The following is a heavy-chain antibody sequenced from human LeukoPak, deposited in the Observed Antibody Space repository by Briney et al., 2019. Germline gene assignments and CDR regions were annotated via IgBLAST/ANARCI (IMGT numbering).Heavy chain of an antibody. CDR1: GFTFDDYG. J-gene: IGHJ5*02. CDR2: INWNGGST. CDR3: ARDLVVVGEEVWFDP. V-gene: IGHV3-20*04. D-gene: IGHD2-15*01. Sequence: GGYLRLSCAASGFTFDDYGMSWVRQAPGKGLEWVSGINWNGGSTGYADSVKGRFTISRDNAKNSLYLQMNSLRAEDTALYYCARDLVVVGEEVWFDPWGQGTLVTVSS.